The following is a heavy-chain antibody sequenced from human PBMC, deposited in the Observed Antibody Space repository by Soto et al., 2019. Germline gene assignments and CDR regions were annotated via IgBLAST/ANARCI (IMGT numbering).Heavy chain of an antibody. Sequence: PGGSLRLSCAASGFPFSSYGMHWVRQAPGKGLEWVAFISYDGSNEYYVDSVKGRFSISRDNSKNTLYLQMNSLRAEDTAVYYCAKGLYCCGGALYNFDCWGQGTLVTVSS. J-gene: IGHJ4*02. CDR1: GFPFSSYG. V-gene: IGHV3-30*18. CDR2: ISYDGSNE. D-gene: IGHD2-15*01. CDR3: AKGLYCCGGALYNFDC.